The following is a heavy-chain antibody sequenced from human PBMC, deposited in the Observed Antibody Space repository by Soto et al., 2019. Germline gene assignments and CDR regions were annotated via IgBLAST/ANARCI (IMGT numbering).Heavy chain of an antibody. CDR3: ARDRGMKQWLVRGWFDP. D-gene: IGHD6-19*01. CDR2: IWYDGSNK. CDR1: GFTFSSYG. J-gene: IGHJ5*02. V-gene: IGHV3-33*01. Sequence: HVQLVESGGGVVQPGRSLRLSCAASGFTFSSYGMHWVRQAPGKGLEWVAVIWYDGSNKYYADSVKGRFTISRDNSKNTLYLQMNSLRAEDTAVYYCARDRGMKQWLVRGWFDPWGQGTLVTVSS.